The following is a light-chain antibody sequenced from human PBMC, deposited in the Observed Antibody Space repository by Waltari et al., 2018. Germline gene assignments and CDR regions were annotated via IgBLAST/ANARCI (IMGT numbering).Light chain of an antibody. Sequence: DIQMTQSPSTLSASVGDRVTITCRASRTIINWLAWFQQKPGRAPQLLIYQASSLESGVPSRFSGTGSGTEFTLTISSLQPEDFATYYCQRYNSFPYTFGQGTRLEIK. V-gene: IGKV1-5*03. CDR2: QAS. J-gene: IGKJ2*01. CDR1: RTIINW. CDR3: QRYNSFPYT.